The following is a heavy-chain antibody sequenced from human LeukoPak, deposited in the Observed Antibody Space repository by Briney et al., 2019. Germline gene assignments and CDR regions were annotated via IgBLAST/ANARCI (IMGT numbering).Heavy chain of an antibody. Sequence: SETLSLTCTVSGGSISSYYWSWIRQPPGKGLEWIGYIYYSGSTNYNPSLKSRVTISVDTSKNQFSLKLSSVTAADTAVYYCATQGGLRSGSSGYYYFDYFDYWGQGTLVTVSS. CDR1: GGSISSYY. CDR3: ATQGGLRSGSSGYYYFDYFDY. CDR2: IYYSGST. D-gene: IGHD3-22*01. J-gene: IGHJ4*02. V-gene: IGHV4-59*08.